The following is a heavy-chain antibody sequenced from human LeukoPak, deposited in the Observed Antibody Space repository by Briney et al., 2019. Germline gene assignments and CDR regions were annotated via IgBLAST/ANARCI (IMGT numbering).Heavy chain of an antibody. CDR3: ARGSSWYYFGY. J-gene: IGHJ4*02. Sequence: PSETLSLTCAVYGGSFSGYYWSWIRQPPGKGLEWIGEINHSGSTYYNPSLKSRVTISVDTSKNQFSLKLSSVTAADTAVYYCARGSSWYYFGYWGQGTLVTVSS. D-gene: IGHD6-13*01. CDR1: GGSFSGYY. CDR2: INHSGST. V-gene: IGHV4-34*01.